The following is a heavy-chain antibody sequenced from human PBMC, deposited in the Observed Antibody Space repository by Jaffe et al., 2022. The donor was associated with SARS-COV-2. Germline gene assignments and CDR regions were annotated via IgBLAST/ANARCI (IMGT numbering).Heavy chain of an antibody. Sequence: QVQLQESGPGLVKPSETLSLTCTVSGGSISSYYWSWIRQPPGKGLEWIGYIYYSGSTNYNPSLKSRVTISVDTSKNQFSLKLSSVTAADTAVYYCARGSEYTDYWGQGTLVTVSS. CDR3: ARGSEYTDY. J-gene: IGHJ4*02. CDR1: GGSISSYY. D-gene: IGHD6-6*01. V-gene: IGHV4-59*01. CDR2: IYYSGST.